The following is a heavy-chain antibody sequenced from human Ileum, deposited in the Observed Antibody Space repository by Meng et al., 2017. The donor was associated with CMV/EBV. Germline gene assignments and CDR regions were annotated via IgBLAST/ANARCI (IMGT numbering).Heavy chain of an antibody. CDR1: GFTCSSYA. CDR2: ISGSGGST. Sequence: CAASGFTCSSYAMSWVRQSSGKRLEWVSAISGSGGSTYYADSVKGRFTISRDNSKNTLYLQMNSLRAEDTAVYYCAKGRSSSRYFDYWGQGTLVTVSS. CDR3: AKGRSSSRYFDY. D-gene: IGHD6-6*01. V-gene: IGHV3-23*01. J-gene: IGHJ4*02.